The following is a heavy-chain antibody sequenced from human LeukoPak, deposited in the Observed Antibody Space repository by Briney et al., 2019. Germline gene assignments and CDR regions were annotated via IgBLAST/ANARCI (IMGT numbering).Heavy chain of an antibody. V-gene: IGHV3-30*18. CDR2: ISYDGSNK. Sequence: GGSLRLSCAASGFTFSSYWMSWVRQAPGKGLEWVAVISYDGSNKYYADSVKGRFTISRDNSKNTLYLQMNSLRAEDTAVYYCAKVGGYDWYYYYMDVWGKGTTVTVSS. J-gene: IGHJ6*03. CDR3: AKVGGYDWYYYYMDV. D-gene: IGHD5-12*01. CDR1: GFTFSSYW.